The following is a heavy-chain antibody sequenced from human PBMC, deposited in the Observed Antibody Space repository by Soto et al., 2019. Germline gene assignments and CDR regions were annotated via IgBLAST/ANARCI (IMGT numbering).Heavy chain of an antibody. CDR1: GFTFSSHA. CDR2: ISGTDGTP. V-gene: IGHV3-23*01. D-gene: IGHD2-8*01. CDR3: AKEGYCTNAVCYTGWFES. Sequence: GGSLRLSCAASGFTFSSHAMIWVRQAPGKGLEWVSAISGTDGTPYYADSVRGRFTISRDNSKNTLYLRMNSLRAEDTALYYCAKEGYCTNAVCYTGWFESWGQGTLVTVSS. J-gene: IGHJ5*01.